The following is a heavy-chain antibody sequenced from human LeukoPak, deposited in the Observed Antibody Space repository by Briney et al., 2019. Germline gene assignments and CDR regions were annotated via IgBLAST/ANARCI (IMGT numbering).Heavy chain of an antibody. CDR3: TRERDYTDEY. CDR2: IRGKGSGGST. V-gene: IGHV3-49*03. CDR1: GFTFGDYA. Sequence: GGSLRLSCTGSGFTFGDYAMSWFRQAPGKGLEWVGFIRGKGSGGSTEYAASVKGRYTISRDDSRSMAYLQMDGLRTEDTAVYYCTRERDYTDEYWGQGTLVTVSS. J-gene: IGHJ4*02. D-gene: IGHD4-11*01.